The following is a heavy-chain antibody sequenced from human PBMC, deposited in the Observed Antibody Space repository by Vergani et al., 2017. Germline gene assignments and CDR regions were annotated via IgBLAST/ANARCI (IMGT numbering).Heavy chain of an antibody. V-gene: IGHV4-31*11. D-gene: IGHD1-26*01. Sequence: QVQLQESGPGVVKPSQTLSLTCAVSGGSISSGDHCWTWIRQRPGKGLEWIGYIFYSGTTYVNPSLRSRLTISVDTSQNQFSLKLRSVTAGDTTVYYCARVDTQVPATTHFYYMDVWGKGTTVVVSS. CDR1: GGSISSGDHC. J-gene: IGHJ6*03. CDR3: ARVDTQVPATTHFYYMDV. CDR2: IFYSGTT.